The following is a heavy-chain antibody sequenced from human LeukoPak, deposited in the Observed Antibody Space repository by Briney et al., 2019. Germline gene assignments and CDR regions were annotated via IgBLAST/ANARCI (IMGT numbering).Heavy chain of an antibody. J-gene: IGHJ6*03. D-gene: IGHD5-24*01. CDR3: ARVPPYNNYYYYYMDV. CDR2: IIPIFGTA. V-gene: IGHV1-69*05. CDR1: GGTFSTYA. Sequence: GASVKVSCKASGGTFSTYAISWVRQAPGQGLEWMGGIIPIFGTANYAQKFQGRATITTDESTSTAYMELSSLRSEDTAVYYCARVPPYNNYYYYYMDVWGKGTTVTVSS.